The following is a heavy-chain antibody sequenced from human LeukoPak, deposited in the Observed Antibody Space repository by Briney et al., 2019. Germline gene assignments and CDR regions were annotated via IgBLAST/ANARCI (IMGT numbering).Heavy chain of an antibody. J-gene: IGHJ1*01. V-gene: IGHV1-2*02. D-gene: IGHD3-22*01. Sequence: ASVTVSFKSSVYTFTCYYMHWVRQAPGQGLEWMGWINPNSGGTNYSQKFQGRVTMTRDTSISTAYMELSWLRSDDTAVYYCAREDYYDSSGYYKNKEYFQHWGRGTLVTVSS. CDR3: AREDYYDSSGYYKNKEYFQH. CDR1: VYTFTCYY. CDR2: INPNSGGT.